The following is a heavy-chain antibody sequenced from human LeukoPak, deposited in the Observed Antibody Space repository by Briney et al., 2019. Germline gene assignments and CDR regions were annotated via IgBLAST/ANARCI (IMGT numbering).Heavy chain of an antibody. Sequence: SETLSLTCAVSGGSISSGGYSWSWIRQPPGKGLEWIGYIYYSGSTNYNPSLKSRVTISVDTSKNQFSLKLSSVTAADTAVYYCASVQAYYYDSSGPDAFDIWGQGTMVTVSS. J-gene: IGHJ3*02. CDR3: ASVQAYYYDSSGPDAFDI. V-gene: IGHV4-61*08. D-gene: IGHD3-22*01. CDR2: IYYSGST. CDR1: GGSISSGGYS.